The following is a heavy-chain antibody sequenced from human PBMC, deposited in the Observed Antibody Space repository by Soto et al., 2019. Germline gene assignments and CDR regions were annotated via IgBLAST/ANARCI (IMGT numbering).Heavy chain of an antibody. J-gene: IGHJ6*02. D-gene: IGHD6-6*01. V-gene: IGHV4-34*01. CDR3: AREMYSSSSNENYGMDV. CDR1: GGSFSGYY. Sequence: SETLSLTCAVYGGSFSGYYWTWIRQAPGKELEWIGEINHSGGTNYNSSLKSRVTISVDTSKNQFSLILYSVTAADTAVYYCAREMYSSSSNENYGMDVWGQGTTVTVSS. CDR2: INHSGGT.